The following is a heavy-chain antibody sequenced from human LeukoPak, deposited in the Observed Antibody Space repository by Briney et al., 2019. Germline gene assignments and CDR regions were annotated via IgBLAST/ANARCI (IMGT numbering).Heavy chain of an antibody. J-gene: IGHJ4*02. V-gene: IGHV4-59*01. CDR2: IYTSGST. Sequence: PSETLSLTCTVTGGSISNYYWSWIRQPPGKGLEWIGYIYTSGSTNCNPSLKSRVTMSIDTSKNRFSLKLSSVTAADTAVYYCARGGWELELDYWGQGILVTVSS. CDR3: ARGGWELELDY. D-gene: IGHD1-26*01. CDR1: GGSISNYY.